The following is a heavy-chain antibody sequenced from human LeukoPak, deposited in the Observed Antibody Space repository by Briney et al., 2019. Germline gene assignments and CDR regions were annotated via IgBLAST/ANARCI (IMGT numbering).Heavy chain of an antibody. CDR3: AREFTGYGNTDY. CDR2: IRSDGVEK. D-gene: IGHD5-12*01. CDR1: GFTFNTDP. V-gene: IGHV3-7*03. Sequence: PGGSLGLSCTTSGFTFNTDPVLWVRQAPGKGREWVANIRSDGVEKYYVDSVRGRFTISTDTAKNTLYLQMNSLRADDTAVYYCAREFTGYGNTDYWGQGTLVTVSS. J-gene: IGHJ4*02.